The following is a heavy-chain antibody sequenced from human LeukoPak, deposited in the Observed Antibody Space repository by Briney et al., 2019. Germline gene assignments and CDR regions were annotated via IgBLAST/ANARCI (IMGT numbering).Heavy chain of an antibody. V-gene: IGHV3-7*01. J-gene: IGHJ4*02. CDR1: GFTFSTSW. CDR3: ARSLDY. Sequence: GGSLRLSCAASGFTFSTSWMDWVRQAPGKGLDWVANIKQDGSETYYVDSAKGRFTISRDNAKNSLYLQMDSLRVDDTAIYYCARSLDYWGQGTLVTVSS. CDR2: IKQDGSET.